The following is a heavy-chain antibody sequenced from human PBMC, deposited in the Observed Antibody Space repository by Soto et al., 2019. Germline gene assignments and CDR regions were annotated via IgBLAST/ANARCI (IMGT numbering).Heavy chain of an antibody. V-gene: IGHV1-3*01. CDR1: GYTFTSYA. Sequence: ASVKVSCKASGYTFTSYAMHWVRQAPGQRLEWMGWINAGNGNTKYSQKFQGRVTITRDTSASTAYMELSSLRSEDTAVYYCARLLAIVVVPAAIESEYNWFDPWGQGTLVTVSS. CDR2: INAGNGNT. CDR3: ARLLAIVVVPAAIESEYNWFDP. J-gene: IGHJ5*02. D-gene: IGHD2-2*01.